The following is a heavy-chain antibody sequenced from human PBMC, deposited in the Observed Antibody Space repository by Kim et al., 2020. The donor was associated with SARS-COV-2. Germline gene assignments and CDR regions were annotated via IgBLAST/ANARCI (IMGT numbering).Heavy chain of an antibody. J-gene: IGHJ6*02. D-gene: IGHD6-19*01. Sequence: SQTLSLTCAISGDSVSSNSAAWNWIRQSPSRGLEWLGRTYYRSKWYNDYAVSVKSRITINPDTSKNQFSLQLNSVTPEDTAMYYCAREDLGERYSSGWAFDYGMDVWGQGTTVTVSS. V-gene: IGHV6-1*01. CDR3: AREDLGERYSSGWAFDYGMDV. CDR2: TYYRSKWYN. CDR1: GDSVSSNSAA.